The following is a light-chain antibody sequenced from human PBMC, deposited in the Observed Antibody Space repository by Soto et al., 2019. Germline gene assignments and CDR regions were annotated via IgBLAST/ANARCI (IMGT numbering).Light chain of an antibody. Sequence: QSALTQPRSVSGSPGQSVTISCTGTSSDVGIYNYVSCYQQHPGKAPQRLIYDASKRPSGVPDRFSGSKSGNTASLTISGLQAEDEADYYCCSYAGSSLWVFGGGTKLTVL. CDR1: SSDVGIYNY. J-gene: IGLJ3*02. V-gene: IGLV2-11*01. CDR3: CSYAGSSLWV. CDR2: DAS.